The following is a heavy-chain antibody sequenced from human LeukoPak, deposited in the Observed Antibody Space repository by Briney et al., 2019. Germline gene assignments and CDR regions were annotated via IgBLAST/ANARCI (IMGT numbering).Heavy chain of an antibody. CDR3: ARDWYNNNWYEFLDF. Sequence: GGSLRLPCAASEFTFSNYAMSWVRQATGKGLEWVLAISGSGGTTYYADSVKGRFTISRDNSKNTLYLQMNSLRAEDTAVYYCARDWYNNNWYEFLDFWGQGTLVTVSS. J-gene: IGHJ4*02. CDR2: ISGSGGTT. D-gene: IGHD6-13*01. CDR1: EFTFSNYA. V-gene: IGHV3-23*01.